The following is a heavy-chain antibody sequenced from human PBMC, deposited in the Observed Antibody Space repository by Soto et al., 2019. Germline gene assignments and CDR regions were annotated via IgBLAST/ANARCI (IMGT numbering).Heavy chain of an antibody. CDR2: IHEDGRER. V-gene: IGHV3-7*03. Sequence: PGGSLRLSCEASGFTLTSFWMTWVRQAPGKGLEWVANIHEDGRERYYVDAVKGRFTISRDNTNNSVYLQMNSLRVEDTALYYCVRAAPYDDSWSGYQPIDLWGQGTLITVSS. J-gene: IGHJ5*02. CDR1: GFTLTSFW. CDR3: VRAAPYDDSWSGYQPIDL. D-gene: IGHD3-3*01.